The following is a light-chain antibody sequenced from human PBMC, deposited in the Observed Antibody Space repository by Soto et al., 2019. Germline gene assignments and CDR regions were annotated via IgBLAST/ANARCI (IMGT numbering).Light chain of an antibody. V-gene: IGKV3-20*01. CDR1: QSITPSY. CDR3: QQHCSSART. J-gene: IGKJ1*01. Sequence: EAVLTQSPGTLSLSPGDRATLSCRASQSITPSYLAWYQQKPGQAPRLVIYGTFTRATGIPDRFSGTGSGTEFTLTISRLEPEDFAVYYCQQHCSSARTFGPGTKVEIK. CDR2: GTF.